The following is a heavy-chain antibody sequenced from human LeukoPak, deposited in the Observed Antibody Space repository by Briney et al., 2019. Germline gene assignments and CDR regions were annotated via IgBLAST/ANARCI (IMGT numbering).Heavy chain of an antibody. CDR2: IRYDGSTK. V-gene: IGHV3-30*02. Sequence: GGSLRLSCAASGFTFSSYGMHWVRQAPGKGLEWVAFIRYDGSTKYYADSVKGRFTISRDNSRDNSKNTLYLQMNSLRAEDTAVYYCAKGPVNSYDSSGQNWYFDYWGQGTLVTVSS. CDR1: GFTFSSYG. CDR3: AKGPVNSYDSSGQNWYFDY. J-gene: IGHJ4*02. D-gene: IGHD3-22*01.